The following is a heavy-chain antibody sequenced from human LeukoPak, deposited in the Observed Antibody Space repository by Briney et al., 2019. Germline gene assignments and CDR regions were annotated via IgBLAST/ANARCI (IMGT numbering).Heavy chain of an antibody. D-gene: IGHD2-2*01. Sequence: ASVKVSCKASGYTYIGYYMHWVRQAPGQGLEWMGWSNPNSGGTNYAQKVHARVTMTRDTSISTAYMELSRLRSDDTAVYYCARGFVGSAANFDYWGQGTLVTVSS. J-gene: IGHJ4*02. CDR3: ARGFVGSAANFDY. CDR1: GYTYIGYY. V-gene: IGHV1-2*02. CDR2: SNPNSGGT.